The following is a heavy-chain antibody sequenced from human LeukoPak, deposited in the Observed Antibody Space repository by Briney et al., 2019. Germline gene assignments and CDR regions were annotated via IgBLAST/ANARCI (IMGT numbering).Heavy chain of an antibody. V-gene: IGHV1-69*04. J-gene: IGHJ4*02. CDR2: IIPIFGIA. Sequence: ASVKVSCKASGGTFSSYAISWVRQAPGQGLEWMGRIIPIFGIANYAQKFQGRATITADKSTSTAYMELSSLRSEDTAVYYCARDGAGKVAVAGTLDYWGQGTLVTVSS. CDR1: GGTFSSYA. D-gene: IGHD6-19*01. CDR3: ARDGAGKVAVAGTLDY.